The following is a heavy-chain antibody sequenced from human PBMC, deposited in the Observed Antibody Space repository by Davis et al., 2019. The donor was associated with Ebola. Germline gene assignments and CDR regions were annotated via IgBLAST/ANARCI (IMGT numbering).Heavy chain of an antibody. CDR3: GRGPYPTWPPPGH. Sequence: PSETLSLTCAVSGGSFSGYHWTWIRQPPGQGLEWIGEINDEGSPNYNPSLSSRVAMSVDTSTNEFSLKLTFVTAADSATYFCGRGPYPTWPPPGHWGQGTVVVVSP. CDR1: GGSFSGYH. J-gene: IGHJ4*02. D-gene: IGHD1-1*01. V-gene: IGHV4-34*01. CDR2: INDEGSP.